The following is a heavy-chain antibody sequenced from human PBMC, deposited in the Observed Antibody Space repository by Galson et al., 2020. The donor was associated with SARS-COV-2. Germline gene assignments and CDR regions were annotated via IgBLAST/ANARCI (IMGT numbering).Heavy chain of an antibody. Sequence: ASVKVSCKASGYTFTSYGISWVRQAPGQGLEWMGWISAYNGNTNYAQKLQGRVTMTTDTSTSTAYMELRSLRSDDTAVYYCARAVTTTVTTMRPYYYYYGMDVWGQGTTVTVSS. V-gene: IGHV1-18*01. J-gene: IGHJ6*02. D-gene: IGHD4-17*01. CDR1: GYTFTSYG. CDR2: ISAYNGNT. CDR3: ARAVTTTVTTMRPYYYYYGMDV.